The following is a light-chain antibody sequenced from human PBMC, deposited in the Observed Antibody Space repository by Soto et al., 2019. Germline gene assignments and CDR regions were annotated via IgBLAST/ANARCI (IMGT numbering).Light chain of an antibody. CDR2: DTT. Sequence: QAVVTQERSLTVSPGGTVTLTCGSSTXAVTNGHYPYWFQQKPGQAPRTLIYDTTNRHSWTPARFSGSLLGGEAALTLSGAQPEDEAEYYCLLSYNGPYVFGTGTKVTVL. CDR3: LLSYNGPYV. CDR1: TXAVTNGHY. J-gene: IGLJ1*01. V-gene: IGLV7-46*01.